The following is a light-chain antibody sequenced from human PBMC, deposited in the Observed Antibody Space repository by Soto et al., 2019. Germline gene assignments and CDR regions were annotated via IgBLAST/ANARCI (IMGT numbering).Light chain of an antibody. Sequence: AIRMPQSPSSLSASTGDRVTITCRARQGISSYLAWYQQKPGKAPKLLIYAASTLQSGVPSRFSGSGSGTDFTLTISCLQSEDFATYYCQQYYSYPRTFGQGTKVEIK. CDR2: AAS. J-gene: IGKJ1*01. V-gene: IGKV1-8*01. CDR3: QQYYSYPRT. CDR1: QGISSY.